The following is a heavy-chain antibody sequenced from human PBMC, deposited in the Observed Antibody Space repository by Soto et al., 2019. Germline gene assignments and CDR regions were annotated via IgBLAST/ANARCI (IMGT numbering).Heavy chain of an antibody. CDR3: AGFPEVRPRFWYFDH. CDR1: EFTFSNYS. V-gene: IGHV3-48*01. Sequence: EVQLVESGGGLVQPGGSLRLSCAASEFTFSNYSMNWVRQAPGKGLEWVSYIGSTGTIYYEDSVKGRFTISRDNAQNLLFLQMISLRGEDAAIYYCAGFPEVRPRFWYFDHWGQGILVTVSS. CDR2: IGSTGTI. J-gene: IGHJ4*02. D-gene: IGHD3-3*01.